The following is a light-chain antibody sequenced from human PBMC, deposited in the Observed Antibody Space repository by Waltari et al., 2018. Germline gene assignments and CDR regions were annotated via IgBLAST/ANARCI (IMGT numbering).Light chain of an antibody. Sequence: EVVMTQSPATLSVSPGGRATLSCRASRSISINLVWYQQRPGQAPRLLIYGASTRATDIPARLSGSGSGTEFTLTISSLQSEDAAVYYCQQFNDWPRTFGQGTKVEVK. CDR1: RSISIN. CDR3: QQFNDWPRT. J-gene: IGKJ1*01. CDR2: GAS. V-gene: IGKV3-15*01.